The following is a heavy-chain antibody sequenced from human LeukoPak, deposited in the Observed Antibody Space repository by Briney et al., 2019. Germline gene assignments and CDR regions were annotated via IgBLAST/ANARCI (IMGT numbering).Heavy chain of an antibody. CDR3: ARAVAGTGLDY. CDR1: GFTFSDHY. J-gene: IGHJ4*02. CDR2: TRSKAYSYTT. Sequence: GGSLRLSCAASGFTFSDHYMDWVRQAPGKGLEWAGRTRSKAYSYTTEYAACVKGRFTISRDDSKNSLYLQMNSLKTEDTAVYYCARAVAGTGLDYWGQGTLVTVSS. D-gene: IGHD6-19*01. V-gene: IGHV3-72*01.